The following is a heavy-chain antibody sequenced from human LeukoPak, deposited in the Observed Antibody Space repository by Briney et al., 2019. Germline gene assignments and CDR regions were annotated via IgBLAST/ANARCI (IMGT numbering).Heavy chain of an antibody. D-gene: IGHD4-17*01. J-gene: IGHJ3*02. CDR1: GYSISSDYY. CDR2: IYHSGST. Sequence: SETLSLTCAVSGYSISSDYYWGWIRQPPGKGLEWIGSIYHSGSTSYNPSLKSRVTISVDTSKNQFSLKLSSVAAADTAVYYCARNTSTTLRTFHPGGDGFDTWGQGTMVTVSS. CDR3: ARNTSTTLRTFHPGGDGFDT. V-gene: IGHV4-38-2*01.